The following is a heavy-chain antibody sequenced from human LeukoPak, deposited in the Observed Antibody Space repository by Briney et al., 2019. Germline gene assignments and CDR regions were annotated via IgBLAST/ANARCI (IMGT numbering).Heavy chain of an antibody. J-gene: IGHJ5*02. CDR1: GYTFTVYY. D-gene: IGHD6-19*01. CDR2: INPNSGGT. V-gene: IGHV1-2*06. CDR3: ARDRRGIAVAGTIRWFDP. Sequence: ASVNVSCKASGYTFTVYYMHWVRQAPGQGLEWMGRINPNSGGTNYAQKFQGRVTMTRDTSISTAYMELSRLRSDDTAVYYCARDRRGIAVAGTIRWFDPWGQGTLVTVSS.